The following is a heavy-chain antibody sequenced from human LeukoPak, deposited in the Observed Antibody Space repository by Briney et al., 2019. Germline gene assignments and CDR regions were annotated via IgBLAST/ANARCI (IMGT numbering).Heavy chain of an antibody. D-gene: IGHD3-22*01. CDR1: IFTFNTYG. CDR3: AKDYSPFGYHGSSGGSSFDY. Sequence: GGSLRLSCAASIFTFNTYGMHWVRQAPGKGLEWVAVISYDGSNKYYADSVKGRFTISRDNSKNTLYLQMNSLRLEDTAVYYCAKDYSPFGYHGSSGGSSFDYWGQGTLVTVSS. CDR2: ISYDGSNK. V-gene: IGHV3-30*18. J-gene: IGHJ4*02.